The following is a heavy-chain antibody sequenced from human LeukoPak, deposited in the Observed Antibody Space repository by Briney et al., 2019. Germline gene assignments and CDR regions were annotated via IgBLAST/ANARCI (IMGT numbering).Heavy chain of an antibody. CDR1: GFSRSTSEMC. CDR2: IDWDDDK. V-gene: IGHV2-70*11. J-gene: IGHJ4*02. Sequence: SGPALVKPTQSLTLTCTFSGFSRSTSEMCVSWIRQPPGKALEWLARIDWDDDKYYSTSLKTRLTISKDTSKNQVVLTMTNMDPGDTATYTWALKRAYSSRGMIDYWGQGTLVTVSS. CDR3: ALKRAYSSRGMIDY. D-gene: IGHD6-13*01.